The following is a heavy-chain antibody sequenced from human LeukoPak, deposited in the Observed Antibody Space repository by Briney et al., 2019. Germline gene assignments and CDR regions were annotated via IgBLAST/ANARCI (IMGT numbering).Heavy chain of an antibody. V-gene: IGHV1-2*02. CDR3: ATSGSL. Sequence: ASVKVSCKASGYTFTGSYMHWVRQAPGQGFEWIGWISPASGATKYAQNFQGRVTLTTDTSITTAYMELSSLTSDGTAVYYCATSGSLWGPGTLVTVSS. CDR2: ISPASGAT. J-gene: IGHJ4*02. CDR1: GYTFTGSY.